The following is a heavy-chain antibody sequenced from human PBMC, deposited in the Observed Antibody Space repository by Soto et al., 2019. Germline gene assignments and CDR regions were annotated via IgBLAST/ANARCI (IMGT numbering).Heavy chain of an antibody. V-gene: IGHV5-51*01. Sequence: GESLKISCKGSGYSFTSYWIGWVRQMPGKGLEWMGTIYPGDSDTRYSPSFQGQVTISADKSISTAYLQWSSLKASDTAMYYCARHREEQQLAHYYYYYYGMDVWGQGTTVTVSS. CDR3: ARHREEQQLAHYYYYYYGMDV. D-gene: IGHD6-13*01. CDR2: IYPGDSDT. CDR1: GYSFTSYW. J-gene: IGHJ6*02.